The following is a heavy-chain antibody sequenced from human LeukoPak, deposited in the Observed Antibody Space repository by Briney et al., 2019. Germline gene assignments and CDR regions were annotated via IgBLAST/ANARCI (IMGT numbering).Heavy chain of an antibody. CDR2: ITGSGGST. CDR1: GFTFSSYA. CDR3: AKKSGRMEYYGMDV. J-gene: IGHJ6*02. V-gene: IGHV3-23*01. D-gene: IGHD2-8*01. Sequence: GSLIPSCAVSGFTFSSYAMSWVRQAPGKGLEWVSTITGSGGSTYHADSVKGRFTISRDNSKNTLYLQMNSLRAEDTAVYYCAKKSGRMEYYGMDVWGQGTTVTVSS.